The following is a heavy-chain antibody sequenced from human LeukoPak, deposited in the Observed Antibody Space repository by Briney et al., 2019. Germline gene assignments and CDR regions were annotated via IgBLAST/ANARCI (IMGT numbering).Heavy chain of an antibody. CDR3: ARSLVPAVLEAFDI. Sequence: TSETLSLTCTVSGGSISSYYWSWIRQPPGKGLEWIGYIYYSGSTNYNPSLKSRVTISVDTSKNQFSLKLSSVTAADTAVYYCARSLVPAVLEAFDIWGQGTMVTVSS. V-gene: IGHV4-59*12. J-gene: IGHJ3*02. CDR1: GGSISSYY. D-gene: IGHD2-2*01. CDR2: IYYSGST.